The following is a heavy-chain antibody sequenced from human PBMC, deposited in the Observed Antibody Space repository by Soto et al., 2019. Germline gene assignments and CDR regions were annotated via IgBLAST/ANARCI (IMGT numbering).Heavy chain of an antibody. CDR3: ARDKITPGGHFYQFWMDV. J-gene: IGHJ6*02. D-gene: IGHD2-2*01. CDR2: INPANGNT. Sequence: QVQLVQSGAEVRKPGASVTVSCKASGYSFTQYAIHWVRQAPGRSLEWLGWINPANGNTKYSEKFQGRVTFTTDTSATTAYMELSSLRSEDAGIYYCARDKITPGGHFYQFWMDVWGQGTTVTVSS. CDR1: GYSFTQYA. V-gene: IGHV1-3*01.